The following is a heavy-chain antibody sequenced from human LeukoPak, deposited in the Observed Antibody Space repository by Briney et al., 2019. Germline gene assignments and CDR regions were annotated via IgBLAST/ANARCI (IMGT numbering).Heavy chain of an antibody. D-gene: IGHD3-22*01. J-gene: IGHJ4*02. CDR2: IFPGDSDT. Sequence: GESPKISCKGSRYSFTSYWIGWVRQMPGKGLEGRVIIFPGDSDTRYSPSFQGQVTISADKSITTAYLQLRSLKGSDTAMYYCGRYVDGYCDHARANDYWGQRTLVTVSS. CDR3: GRYVDGYCDHARANDY. V-gene: IGHV5-51*01. CDR1: RYSFTSYW.